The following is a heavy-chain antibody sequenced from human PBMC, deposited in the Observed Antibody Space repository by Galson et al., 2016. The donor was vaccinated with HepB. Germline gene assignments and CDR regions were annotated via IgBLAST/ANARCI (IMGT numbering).Heavy chain of an antibody. Sequence: SLRLSCAASGFSFSSYWMHWVRQAPGKGLVWVSRINGDGSSTSYADYVKGRFTISRVNAKNTLYLQMNSLRAEDTAVYFCARRDIPMANDYWGQGVLVTVSS. CDR2: INGDGSST. D-gene: IGHD5-18*01. J-gene: IGHJ4*02. CDR1: GFSFSSYW. V-gene: IGHV3-74*01. CDR3: ARRDIPMANDY.